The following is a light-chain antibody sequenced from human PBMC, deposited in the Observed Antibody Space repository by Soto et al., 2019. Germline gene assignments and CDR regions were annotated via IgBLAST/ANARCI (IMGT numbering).Light chain of an antibody. J-gene: IGKJ2*01. CDR3: QQYNDWPPYT. V-gene: IGKV3-15*01. CDR1: QSVSSD. CDR2: YSS. Sequence: ERVRTQSAATLSESPGERATLSCRASQSVSSDLAWYQQNPGQAPRLLISYSSTRATGVPARFSGSGSGTEFTLTISSLQSEDCAVYCCQQYNDWPPYTFGQGTKLEI.